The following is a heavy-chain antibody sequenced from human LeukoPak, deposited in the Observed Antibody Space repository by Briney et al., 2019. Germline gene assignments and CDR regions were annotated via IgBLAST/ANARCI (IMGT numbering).Heavy chain of an antibody. CDR2: IKGDGRST. D-gene: IGHD5-18*01. CDR3: ATGHSYGYEY. Sequence: QPGGSLRLSCAASGFTFSTFWMHWVRQAPGKGLVWVSLIKGDGRSTNYADSVKGRFTISRDNAKNTVYLQMNSLRAEDTAVYYCATGHSYGYEYWGQGTLITVSS. CDR1: GFTFSTFW. V-gene: IGHV3-74*01. J-gene: IGHJ4*02.